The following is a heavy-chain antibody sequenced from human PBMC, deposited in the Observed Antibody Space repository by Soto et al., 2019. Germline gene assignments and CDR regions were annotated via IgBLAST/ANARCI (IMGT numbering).Heavy chain of an antibody. J-gene: IGHJ3*02. CDR3: VGNFGDSVSAFDI. D-gene: IGHD4-17*01. CDR2: LSSTGTTI. V-gene: IGHV3-48*03. CDR1: GFPFSNFQ. Sequence: GGSLRLSCAGSGFPFSNFQMNWVRQAPGKGLEWISYLSSTGTTIYYADSVKGRFTFSRDNAKGSVSLQMNGLRAEDTAIYYCVGNFGDSVSAFDIWGPGTMVTVSS.